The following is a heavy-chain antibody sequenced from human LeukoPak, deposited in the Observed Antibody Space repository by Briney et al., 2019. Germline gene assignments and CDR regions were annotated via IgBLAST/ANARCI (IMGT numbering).Heavy chain of an antibody. Sequence: SVKLSCKASAATSSTYSTSCVRHPPSQGPEWMGGTIPIFGTANYAQKFQGRGTITADESTSTAYMELSSLRSEDTAVYYCARGVSSYDYWGQGTLVTVSS. J-gene: IGHJ4*02. V-gene: IGHV1-69*01. CDR3: ARGVSSYDY. CDR2: TIPIFGTA. D-gene: IGHD6-19*01. CDR1: AATSSTYS.